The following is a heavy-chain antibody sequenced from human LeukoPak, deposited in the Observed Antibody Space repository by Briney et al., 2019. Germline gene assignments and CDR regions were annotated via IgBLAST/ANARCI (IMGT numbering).Heavy chain of an antibody. CDR1: GYTFTGYY. CDR2: INPNSGGT. D-gene: IGHD2-2*02. Sequence: ASVKVSCKASGYTFTGYYMHWVRQAPGQGLDWMGWINPNSGGTNYAQKFQGRVTMTRDTYIRTAYMELSRLRSDDTAVYYCASDISCSSTSGYTSFDPWGQGTLVTVSS. J-gene: IGHJ5*02. V-gene: IGHV1-2*02. CDR3: ASDISCSSTSGYTSFDP.